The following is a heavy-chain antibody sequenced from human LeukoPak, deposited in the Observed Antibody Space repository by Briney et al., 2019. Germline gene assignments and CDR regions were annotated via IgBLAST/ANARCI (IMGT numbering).Heavy chain of an antibody. V-gene: IGHV4-39*01. D-gene: IGHD6-19*01. J-gene: IGHJ4*02. CDR1: GGSIRSSSYY. Sequence: SETLSLTCTVSGGSIRSSSYYWGWIRQPPGKGLEWIGSIYYSGSTYYNASLKSRGTISVDTSENQFSLKLNSVTAADTAVYFCARQVVAVAGTGYFDYWGQGTLVTVSS. CDR3: ARQVVAVAGTGYFDY. CDR2: IYYSGST.